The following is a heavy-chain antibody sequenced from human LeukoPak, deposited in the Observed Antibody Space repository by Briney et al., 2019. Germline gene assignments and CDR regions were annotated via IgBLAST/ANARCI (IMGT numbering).Heavy chain of an antibody. Sequence: ASVKVSCKASGYTFTSYGISWVRQAPGQGLEWMGWISAYNGNTNYAQKLQGRVTMTTDTSTSTAYMELRSLRSDDTAVYYCARDGTRWMQLWSCDYWGQGTLVTVSS. CDR3: ARDGTRWMQLWSCDY. V-gene: IGHV1-18*01. D-gene: IGHD5-18*01. CDR1: GYTFTSYG. J-gene: IGHJ4*02. CDR2: ISAYNGNT.